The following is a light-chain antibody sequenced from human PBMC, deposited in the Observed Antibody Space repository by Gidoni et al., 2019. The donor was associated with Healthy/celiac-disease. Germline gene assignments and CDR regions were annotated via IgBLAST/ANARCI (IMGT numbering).Light chain of an antibody. CDR3: SSYTSSSTLL. Sequence: QSALTQPASVSGSPGQSITISCTGTSSDVGGYYYVSWYQQHPGNAPKLMIYDVRNRPSGVSNRFSGSKSGNTASLTISGLQAEDEADYYCSSYTSSSTLLFGGGTMLTVL. CDR2: DVR. J-gene: IGLJ3*02. CDR1: SSDVGGYYY. V-gene: IGLV2-14*01.